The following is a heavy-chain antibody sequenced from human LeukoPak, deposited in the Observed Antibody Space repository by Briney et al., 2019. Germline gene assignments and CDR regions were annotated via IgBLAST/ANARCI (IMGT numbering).Heavy chain of an antibody. J-gene: IGHJ5*02. V-gene: IGHV1-2*02. CDR3: AREAETTLNWFDP. D-gene: IGHD1-1*01. Sequence: ASVKVSCKASGYTFTNYYIHWVRQAPGQGLEWMGWINPNSGGTKYAQKFQGRVTMTRDTSISTAYMELSRLRSDDTAVYYCAREAETTLNWFDPWGQGTLVTVSS. CDR2: INPNSGGT. CDR1: GYTFTNYY.